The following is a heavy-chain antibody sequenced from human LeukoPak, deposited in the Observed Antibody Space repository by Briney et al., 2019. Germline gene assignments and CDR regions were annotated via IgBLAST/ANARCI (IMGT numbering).Heavy chain of an antibody. Sequence: ASVKVSCKASGYTFTSYDINWVRQATGQGLEWMGWMNPNSGNTGYAQKFQGRVTMTRNTSISTAYMELSSLRSEDTAVYYCARAYCTNGVCFWFDPWGQGTLVTVSP. CDR2: MNPNSGNT. J-gene: IGHJ5*02. CDR1: GYTFTSYD. D-gene: IGHD2-8*01. V-gene: IGHV1-8*01. CDR3: ARAYCTNGVCFWFDP.